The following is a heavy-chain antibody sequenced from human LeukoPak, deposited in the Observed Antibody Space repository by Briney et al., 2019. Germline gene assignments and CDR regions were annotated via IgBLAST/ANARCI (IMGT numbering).Heavy chain of an antibody. CDR3: ARSVVPAAASWFDS. J-gene: IGHJ5*01. CDR2: INPNSGGT. V-gene: IGHV1-2*02. CDR1: GYTFTGYY. Sequence: ASVKVSCKASGYTFTGYYMHWVRRAPGQGLEWMGWINPNSGGTNYAQKFQGRVTMTRDTSISTAYMELSRLRSDDTAVYYCARSVVPAAASWFDSWGQGTLVTVSS. D-gene: IGHD2-2*01.